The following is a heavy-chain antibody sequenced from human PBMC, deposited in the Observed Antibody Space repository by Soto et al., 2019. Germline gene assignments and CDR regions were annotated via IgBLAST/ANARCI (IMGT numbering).Heavy chain of an antibody. J-gene: IGHJ5*02. CDR3: AGDDILTGYPT. CDR1: GGSISSGDYY. V-gene: IGHV4-30-4*01. Sequence: SETLSLTCTVSGGSISSGDYYWSWIRQPPGKGLEWIGYIYYSGSTYYNPSLKSRVTISVDTSKNQFSLKLSSATAADTAVYYCAGDDILTGYPTWGQGTLVTVSS. CDR2: IYYSGST. D-gene: IGHD3-9*01.